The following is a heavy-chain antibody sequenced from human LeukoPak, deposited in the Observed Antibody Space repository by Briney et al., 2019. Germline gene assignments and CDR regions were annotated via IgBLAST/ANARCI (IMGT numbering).Heavy chain of an antibody. CDR3: AKQPYQYVSGSPSWFDP. CDR1: GFTFSSYA. J-gene: IGHJ5*02. D-gene: IGHD3-10*01. Sequence: GGSLRLSCAASGFTFSSYAMSWVRQAPGKGLEWVSAISGSGGSSYYADSVKGRFTISRDNSKNTLYLQMNTLRAEDTAVYFCAKQPYQYVSGSPSWFDPWGQGTLVTVSS. V-gene: IGHV3-23*01. CDR2: ISGSGGSS.